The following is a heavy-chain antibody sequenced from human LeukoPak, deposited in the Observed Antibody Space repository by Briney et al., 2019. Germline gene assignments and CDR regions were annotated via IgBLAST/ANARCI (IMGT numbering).Heavy chain of an antibody. Sequence: QPGGSLRLSCAASGFTFSSYAMSWVRQAPGKGLEWVSAISGSGGSTYYADSVKGRFTISRDNSKNTLYLQMNSLRAEDTAVYYCAKDHYDYVWGSYRPTNWFDPWGQGTLVTVSS. CDR1: GFTFSSYA. V-gene: IGHV3-23*01. CDR2: ISGSGGST. CDR3: AKDHYDYVWGSYRPTNWFDP. D-gene: IGHD3-16*02. J-gene: IGHJ5*02.